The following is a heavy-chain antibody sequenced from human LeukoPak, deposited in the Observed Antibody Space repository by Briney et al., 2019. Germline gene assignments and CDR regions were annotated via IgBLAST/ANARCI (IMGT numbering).Heavy chain of an antibody. J-gene: IGHJ3*02. Sequence: PGGSLRLSCAASGFTFSRYWMTWVRQAPGKGLEWVANIKHDGSEKYYLDSVKGRFSISRDNAKNSLYLQMNSLRAEDTAVYYCASRRDCGGDCYSYAFDIWGQGTMVTVSS. CDR3: ASRRDCGGDCYSYAFDI. D-gene: IGHD2-21*02. CDR1: GFTFSRYW. V-gene: IGHV3-7*01. CDR2: IKHDGSEK.